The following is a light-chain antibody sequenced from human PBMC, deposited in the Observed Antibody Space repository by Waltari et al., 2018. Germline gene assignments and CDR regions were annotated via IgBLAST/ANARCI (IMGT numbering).Light chain of an antibody. CDR2: AAS. V-gene: IGKV1-39*01. Sequence: DIQMTQSPSSLSASVGDRVILTCRASQTISNHLNWYQQKPGKAPKVLISAASTLQSGVPSRFSGGRSGTDFTLIITSLQPEDFATYYCQQGYSVPYTFGQGTKLEIK. CDR1: QTISNH. CDR3: QQGYSVPYT. J-gene: IGKJ2*01.